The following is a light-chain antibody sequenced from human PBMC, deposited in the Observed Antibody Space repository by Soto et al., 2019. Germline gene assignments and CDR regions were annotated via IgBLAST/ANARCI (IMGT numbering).Light chain of an antibody. V-gene: IGLV2-14*01. CDR3: CSYAGSYV. CDR1: SSDVGGYNF. Sequence: QSALTQPASVSGSPGQSITISCTGTSSDVGGYNFVSWYQHHPGKAPKLMISGVTNRPSGVPDRFSGSKSGNTASLTISGLQAEDEADYYCCSYAGSYVFGTGTKVTVL. J-gene: IGLJ1*01. CDR2: GVT.